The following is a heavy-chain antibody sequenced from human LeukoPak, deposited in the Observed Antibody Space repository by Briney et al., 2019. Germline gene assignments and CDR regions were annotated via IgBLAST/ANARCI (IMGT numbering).Heavy chain of an antibody. D-gene: IGHD3-16*02. J-gene: IGHJ4*02. CDR3: AKDHTTMGLSGY. CDR1: GFTFSTYG. V-gene: IGHV3-30*18. CDR2: ISSDGSNK. Sequence: GGSLRLSYAASGFTFSTYGMHWVRQAPGKGLEWVAVISSDGSNKYYADSVKGRFTISRDNSKNTLYLQMNSLRAEDTAVYYCAKDHTTMGLSGYWGQGTLVTVSS.